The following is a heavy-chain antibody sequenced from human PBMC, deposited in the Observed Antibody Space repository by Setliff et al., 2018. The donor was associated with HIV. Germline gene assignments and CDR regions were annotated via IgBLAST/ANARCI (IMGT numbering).Heavy chain of an antibody. CDR2: IYDSGST. D-gene: IGHD3-16*01. CDR1: SGSISGFY. Sequence: SETLSLTCTVSSGSISGFYWNWIRQSAGKGLQWIGRIYDSGSTKYNPSLKSRVTMSLDTSKNQFSLNLDSVTAADTAVYYCARGSKGGFFDYWGQGTLVTVSS. CDR3: ARGSKGGFFDY. J-gene: IGHJ4*02. V-gene: IGHV4-4*07.